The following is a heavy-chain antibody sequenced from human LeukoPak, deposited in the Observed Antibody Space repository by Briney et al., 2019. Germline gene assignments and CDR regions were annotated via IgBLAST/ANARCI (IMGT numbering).Heavy chain of an antibody. Sequence: ASVKVSCKASGYTFTGYYMHWVRQAPGQGLEWMGWISAYNGNTNYAQKLQGRVTMTTDTSTSTAYMELRGLRSEDTAVYYCARTPGGGQALWGQGTLVNVSS. CDR1: GYTFTGYY. J-gene: IGHJ4*02. V-gene: IGHV1-18*04. D-gene: IGHD2-15*01. CDR2: ISAYNGNT. CDR3: ARTPGGGQAL.